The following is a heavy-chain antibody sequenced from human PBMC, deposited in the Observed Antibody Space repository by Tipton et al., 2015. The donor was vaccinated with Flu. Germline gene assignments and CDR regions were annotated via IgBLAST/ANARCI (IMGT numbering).Heavy chain of an antibody. CDR3: ARPAVDSSGWYYFDY. D-gene: IGHD6-19*01. Sequence: SLRLSCAASGFTFSSYSMNWVRQAPGKGLEWVSSISSSSSYIYYADSVKGRFTISRDNAKNSLYLQMNSLRAEDTAVYYCARPAVDSSGWYYFDYWGQGTLVTVSS. CDR1: GFTFSSYS. CDR2: ISSSSSYI. J-gene: IGHJ4*02. V-gene: IGHV3-21*04.